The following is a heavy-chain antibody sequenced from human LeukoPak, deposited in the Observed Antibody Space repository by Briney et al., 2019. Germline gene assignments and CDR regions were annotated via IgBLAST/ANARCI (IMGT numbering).Heavy chain of an antibody. CDR3: ARWDDSAWGFGN. CDR2: ISHSGTT. V-gene: IGHV4-59*08. D-gene: IGHD6-19*01. Sequence: SETLSLTCIVSGGSISSYSWNWIRQSPGRGLEWVGYISHSGTTSYNSSLKSRVTISVDTSKNQLSLKLTSVTAADTAVYYCARWDDSAWGFGNWGPGTLVTVSS. CDR1: GGSISSYS. J-gene: IGHJ4*02.